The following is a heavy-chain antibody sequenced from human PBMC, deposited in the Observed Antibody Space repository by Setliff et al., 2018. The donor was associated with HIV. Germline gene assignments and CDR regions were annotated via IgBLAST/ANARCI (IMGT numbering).Heavy chain of an antibody. Sequence: SETLSLTCSVSGDAINSGGYYWSWLRQHPGKGLEWIGYIYYKRNTYYNPSLKSRVSVSLDTSKNQFSLQLSSVTAADTAVYYCAREAPADSSSTSYYFDYWGQGTLVTVSS. CDR3: AREAPADSSSTSYYFDY. V-gene: IGHV4-31*03. CDR2: IYYKRNT. CDR1: GDAINSGGYY. D-gene: IGHD2-2*01. J-gene: IGHJ4*02.